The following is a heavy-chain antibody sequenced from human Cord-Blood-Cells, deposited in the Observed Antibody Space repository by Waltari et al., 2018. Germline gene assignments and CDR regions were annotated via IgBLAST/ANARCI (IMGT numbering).Heavy chain of an antibody. Sequence: QVQLVESGGGVVQPGRYLRLSCAASGFNFSSHAMPWVRQAPGKGLEWVAVISYDGSNKYYADSVKGRFTISRDNSKNTLYLQMNSLRAEDTAVYYCAGGLVIGYFDYWGQGTLVTVSS. CDR2: ISYDGSNK. D-gene: IGHD3-9*01. CDR1: GFNFSSHA. V-gene: IGHV3-30-3*01. J-gene: IGHJ4*02. CDR3: AGGLVIGYFDY.